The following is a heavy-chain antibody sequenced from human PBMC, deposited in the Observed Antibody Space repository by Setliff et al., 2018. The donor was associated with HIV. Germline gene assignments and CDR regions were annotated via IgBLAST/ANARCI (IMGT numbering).Heavy chain of an antibody. Sequence: SETLSLTCSVSGGSISSGTDFWSWIRQPAGKGLEWIGRIYTSGSTKYNPSLDSRVTISVDTSKSQFSLNLRSVTAADTAVYYCARGPAAGAYYFDYWGQGTLVTVSS. V-gene: IGHV4-61*02. J-gene: IGHJ4*02. CDR1: GGSISSGTDF. D-gene: IGHD6-13*01. CDR3: ARGPAAGAYYFDY. CDR2: IYTSGST.